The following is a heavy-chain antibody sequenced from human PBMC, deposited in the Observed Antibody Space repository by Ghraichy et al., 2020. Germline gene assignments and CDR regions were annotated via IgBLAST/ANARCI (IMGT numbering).Heavy chain of an antibody. CDR2: IYYSGST. CDR1: GGSISSGGYY. D-gene: IGHD2-15*01. Sequence: SETLSLTCTVSGGSISSGGYYWSWIRQHPGKGLEWIGYIYYSGSTYYNPSLKSRVTISVDTSKNQFSLKLSSVTAADTAVYYCARTRPRIVVVVAATELGAFDIWGQGTMVTVSS. CDR3: ARTRPRIVVVVAATELGAFDI. V-gene: IGHV4-31*03. J-gene: IGHJ3*02.